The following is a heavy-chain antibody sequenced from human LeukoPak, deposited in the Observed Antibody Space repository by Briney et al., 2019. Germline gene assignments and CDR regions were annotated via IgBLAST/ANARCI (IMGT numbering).Heavy chain of an antibody. D-gene: IGHD3-9*01. J-gene: IGHJ6*03. Sequence: GGSLRLSCAASGFTFSSYAMNWVRQAPGKGPEWVSYISSSSSTIYYADSVKGRFTISRDNAKNSLYLQMNSLRAEDTALYYCARRRNPNDILTGYRNYYYYMDVWGKGTTVTVSS. CDR1: GFTFSSYA. V-gene: IGHV3-48*01. CDR2: ISSSSSTI. CDR3: ARRRNPNDILTGYRNYYYYMDV.